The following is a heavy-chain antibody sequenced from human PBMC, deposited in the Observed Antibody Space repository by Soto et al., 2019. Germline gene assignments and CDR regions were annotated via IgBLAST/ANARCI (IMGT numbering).Heavy chain of an antibody. CDR2: INPNSGGT. J-gene: IGHJ6*02. Sequence: ASVKVSCKASGYTFTGYYMHWVRQAPGQGLEWMGWINPNSGGTNYAQKFQGWVTMTRDTSISTAYMKLSRLRSDDTAVNYCARYGELLLLGGNRWYYGMDVWGQGTTVTVSS. CDR3: ARYGELLLLGGNRWYYGMDV. D-gene: IGHD2-15*01. CDR1: GYTFTGYY. V-gene: IGHV1-2*04.